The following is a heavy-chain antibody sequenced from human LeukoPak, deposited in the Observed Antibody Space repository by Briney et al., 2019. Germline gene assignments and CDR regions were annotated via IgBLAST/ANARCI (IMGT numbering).Heavy chain of an antibody. J-gene: IGHJ4*02. CDR1: GFTFDDYA. Sequence: GGSPRLSCAASGFTFDDYAMHWVRQAPGKGLEWVSGISWNSGSIGYADSVKGRFTISRDNAKNSLYLQMNSLRAEDTALYYCARGGEYYYDSSGYKYWGQGTLVTVSS. V-gene: IGHV3-9*01. CDR2: ISWNSGSI. CDR3: ARGGEYYYDSSGYKY. D-gene: IGHD3-22*01.